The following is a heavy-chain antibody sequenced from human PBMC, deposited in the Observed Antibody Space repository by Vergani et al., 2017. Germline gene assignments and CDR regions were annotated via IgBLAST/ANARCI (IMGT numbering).Heavy chain of an antibody. J-gene: IGHJ4*02. Sequence: EVQLVESGGGLVLPGGSLRLSCAASGFTFSSYSMNWVRQAPGKGLEWVSYISSSSSTIYYADSVKGRFTISRDNAKNSLYLQMNSLRDEDTAVYYCAREGGRDGYNFTPDYWGQGTLVTVSS. D-gene: IGHD5-24*01. CDR2: ISSSSSTI. CDR1: GFTFSSYS. CDR3: AREGGRDGYNFTPDY. V-gene: IGHV3-48*02.